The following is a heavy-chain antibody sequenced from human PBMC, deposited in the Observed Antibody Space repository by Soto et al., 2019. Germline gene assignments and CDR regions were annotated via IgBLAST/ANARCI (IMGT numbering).Heavy chain of an antibody. J-gene: IGHJ4*02. D-gene: IGHD1-26*01. Sequence: PSEILSLTCTVSGGSISSYYWSWIWQPPGKGLEWIGYIYYSGSTNYNPSLKSRVTISVDTSKNQFSLKLSSVAAADTAVYYCAREGATTYFDYWGQGTLVTVSS. CDR2: IYYSGST. CDR3: AREGATTYFDY. V-gene: IGHV4-59*01. CDR1: GGSISSYY.